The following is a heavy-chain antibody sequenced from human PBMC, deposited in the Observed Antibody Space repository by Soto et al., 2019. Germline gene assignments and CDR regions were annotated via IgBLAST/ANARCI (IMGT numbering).Heavy chain of an antibody. V-gene: IGHV4-61*01. CDR3: ARFVRSCSGTTCYTRADV. D-gene: IGHD2-2*02. J-gene: IGHJ6*02. CDR1: GGSVSSDTHY. CDR2: IYSSGST. Sequence: QVQLQESGPGLVKPSETLSLTCTVSGGSVSSDTHYWSWIRQPPGKRLEWIGFIYSSGSTNYNPSRKSRVTMSVDTSKNQFSLKLRSVIVADTAVYHCARFVRSCSGTTCYTRADVWGQGTTVTVS.